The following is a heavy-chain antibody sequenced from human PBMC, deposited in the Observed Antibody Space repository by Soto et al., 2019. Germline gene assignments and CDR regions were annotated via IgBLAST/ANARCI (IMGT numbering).Heavy chain of an antibody. CDR2: IVPTLGIG. Sequence: QVPLVQSGAEVKKPGSSVKVSCKASGGTFNYYTFSWVRQAPGQGLEWMGRIVPTLGIGQVAQKFQGRVTITADKSTSTAYMEVTSLRSEDTALYYCARGMVVVAARDSGAFDIWGQGTMVSVLQ. CDR3: ARGMVVVAARDSGAFDI. D-gene: IGHD2-15*01. V-gene: IGHV1-69*02. CDR1: GGTFNYYT. J-gene: IGHJ3*02.